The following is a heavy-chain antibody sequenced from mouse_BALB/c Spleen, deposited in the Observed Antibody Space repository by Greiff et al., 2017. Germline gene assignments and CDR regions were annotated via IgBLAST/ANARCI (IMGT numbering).Heavy chain of an antibody. Sequence: VQLKESGAELVKPGASVKLSCTASGFNIKDTYMHWVKQRPEQGLEWIGRIDPANGNTKYDPKFQGKATITADTSSNTAYLQLSSLTSEDTAVYYCARGGLYWYFDVWGAGTTVTVSS. V-gene: IGHV14-3*02. CDR1: GFNIKDTY. J-gene: IGHJ1*01. CDR2: IDPANGNT. CDR3: ARGGLYWYFDV.